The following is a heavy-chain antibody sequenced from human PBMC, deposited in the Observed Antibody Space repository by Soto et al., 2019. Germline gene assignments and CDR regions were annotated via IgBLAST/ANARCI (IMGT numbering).Heavy chain of an antibody. V-gene: IGHV4-30-4*01. CDR1: GGSISSGDYY. CDR3: AREGAGDENWFDP. D-gene: IGHD2-21*02. Sequence: LSLTCTVSGGSISSGDYYWSWIRQPPGKGLEWIGYIYYSGSTYYNPSLKSRVTISVDTSKNQFSLKLSSVTAADTAVYYCAREGAGDENWFDPWGQGTQVTVSS. J-gene: IGHJ5*02. CDR2: IYYSGST.